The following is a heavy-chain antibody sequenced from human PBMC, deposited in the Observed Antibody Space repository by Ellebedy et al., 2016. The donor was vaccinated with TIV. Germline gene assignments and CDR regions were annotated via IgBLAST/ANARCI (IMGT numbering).Heavy chain of an antibody. CDR3: ARANTAMVRRNHMDV. J-gene: IGHJ6*02. CDR1: GFIFSNYG. Sequence: GESLKISCEASGFIFSNYGMHWVRQAPGKGLEWVALIWYDGSNKNYADSVKGRFTISRGNSKNTLYLQMNSLRAEDTAVYYCARANTAMVRRNHMDVWGQGTTVTVSS. V-gene: IGHV3-33*01. CDR2: IWYDGSNK. D-gene: IGHD5-18*01.